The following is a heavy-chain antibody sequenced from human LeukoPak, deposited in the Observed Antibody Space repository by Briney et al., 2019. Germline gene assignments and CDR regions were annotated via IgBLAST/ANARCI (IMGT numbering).Heavy chain of an antibody. J-gene: IGHJ5*02. V-gene: IGHV4-59*01. CDR1: GGSISGYY. CDR2: IYYSGST. D-gene: IGHD6-19*01. Sequence: SETLSLTCTVSGGSISGYYWSWIRQPPGKGLEWIGYIYYSGSTNYNPSLKSRVTMSVDTSKNQFSLKLNSVTAADTAVYYCARGGWSHDSWGQGTLVTVSS. CDR3: ARGGWSHDS.